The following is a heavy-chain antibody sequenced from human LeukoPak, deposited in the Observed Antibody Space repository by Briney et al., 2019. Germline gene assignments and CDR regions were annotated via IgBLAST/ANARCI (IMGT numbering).Heavy chain of an antibody. CDR3: AKDIAHRRYFDWAFDY. J-gene: IGHJ4*02. CDR1: GFTFDDYA. CDR2: ISWNSGSI. V-gene: IGHV3-9*03. Sequence: GGSLRLSCAASGFTFDDYAMHWVRQAPGKGLEWVSGISWNSGSIGYADSVRGRFTISRDNAKNSLYLQMNSLRAEDMALYYCAKDIAHRRYFDWAFDYWGQGTLVTVSS. D-gene: IGHD3-9*01.